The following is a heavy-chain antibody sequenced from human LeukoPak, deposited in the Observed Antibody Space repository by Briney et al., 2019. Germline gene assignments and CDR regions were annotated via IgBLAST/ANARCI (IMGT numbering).Heavy chain of an antibody. CDR2: MSIIDDSI. CDR3: AREGYTSDYAGAFDI. D-gene: IGHD2-2*01. Sequence: GGSLRLPCVASGSTLRNYIMTWVRESRGKGLEWVSSMSIIDDSIYYADSVKGRFTISRDNSKSTLSLQMSSLRAEDTGVYYCAREGYTSDYAGAFDIWGQGSVVTVSS. CDR1: GSTLRNYI. V-gene: IGHV3-23*01. J-gene: IGHJ3*02.